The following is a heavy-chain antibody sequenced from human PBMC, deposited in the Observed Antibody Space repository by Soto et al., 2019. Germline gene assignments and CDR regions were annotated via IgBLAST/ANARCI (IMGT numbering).Heavy chain of an antibody. Sequence: ASVKVSCKASGYTFTSYGISWVRQAPGQGLEWMGWISGYNGNTNLAQKLQGRVTMTTDTPTSTAFMELRSLRPDDPAVYYCAKMADCIITTFSFPSSFHIRGSYYYYGMDVWGQGTTATVPS. D-gene: IGHD2-2*01. CDR3: AKMADCIITTFSFPSSFHIRGSYYYYGMDV. CDR1: GYTFTSYG. V-gene: IGHV1-18*01. J-gene: IGHJ6*02. CDR2: ISGYNGNT.